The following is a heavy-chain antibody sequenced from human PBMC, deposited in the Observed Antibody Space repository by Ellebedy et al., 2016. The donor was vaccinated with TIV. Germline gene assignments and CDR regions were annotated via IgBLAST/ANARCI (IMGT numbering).Heavy chain of an antibody. CDR2: ITSSSSYK. J-gene: IGHJ4*02. D-gene: IGHD6-13*01. Sequence: GESLKISXAASGLTFSSYTMSWVRQAPGKGLEWVSSITSSSSYKYYADSVKGRFTVSRDNAENSLFLQMSSLRAEDTAVYYCAKEGTEYSSSSYDWWGQGTLVTVAS. CDR3: AKEGTEYSSSSYDW. V-gene: IGHV3-21*01. CDR1: GLTFSSYT.